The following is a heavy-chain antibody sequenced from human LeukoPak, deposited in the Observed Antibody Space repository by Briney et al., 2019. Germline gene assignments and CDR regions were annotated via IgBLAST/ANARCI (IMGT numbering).Heavy chain of an antibody. CDR1: GFTFSSYA. CDR2: ISGSGGST. Sequence: GGSLRLSCAASGFTFSSYAMSWVRQAPGKGLEWVSAISGSGGSTYYADSVKGRFTISRDNSKNTLYLQMNSLRAEDTAVYYCATAPLIRGVIPNFDHWGQGTLVTVSS. V-gene: IGHV3-23*01. J-gene: IGHJ4*02. CDR3: ATAPLIRGVIPNFDH. D-gene: IGHD3-10*01.